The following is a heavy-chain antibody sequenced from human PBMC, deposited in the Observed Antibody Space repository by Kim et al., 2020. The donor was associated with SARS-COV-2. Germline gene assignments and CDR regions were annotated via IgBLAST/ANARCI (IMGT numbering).Heavy chain of an antibody. CDR3: ARGGGYSYGWNY. V-gene: IGHV4-34*01. Sequence: NVNPSRKSRVTISVCTSKSQFSLKLSSVTAADTAVYYCARGGGYSYGWNYWGQGTLVTVSS. J-gene: IGHJ4*02. D-gene: IGHD5-18*01.